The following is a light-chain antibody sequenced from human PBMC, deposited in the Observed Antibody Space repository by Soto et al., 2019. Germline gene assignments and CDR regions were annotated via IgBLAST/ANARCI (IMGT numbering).Light chain of an antibody. V-gene: IGLV3-21*04. CDR3: QVWDSSSDHWV. CDR2: YDS. J-gene: IGLJ3*02. CDR1: NIGSKS. Sequence: SYELTQPPSVSVAPGKTARITCGGNNIGSKSVHWYQQKPGQAHVLVIYYDSDRPSGIPERFSGSNSGNTATLTISRVEAGDEADYYCQVWDSSSDHWVFGGGTKLTVL.